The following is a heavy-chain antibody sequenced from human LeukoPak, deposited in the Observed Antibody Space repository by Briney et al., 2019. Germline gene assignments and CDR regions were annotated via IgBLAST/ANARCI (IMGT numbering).Heavy chain of an antibody. CDR3: ARPGVGSGRYGAFDI. V-gene: IGHV4-59*08. D-gene: IGHD5-18*01. CDR2: IYYTGST. J-gene: IGHJ3*02. Sequence: SDTLSLTCTVSGGSISSYYWSWIRQPPGKGLEWIGFIYYTGSTNYNPSLQSRVTISLDTSKNQFSLKLSPVTAADTAVYYCARPGVGSGRYGAFDIWGQGTMVAVSS. CDR1: GGSISSYY.